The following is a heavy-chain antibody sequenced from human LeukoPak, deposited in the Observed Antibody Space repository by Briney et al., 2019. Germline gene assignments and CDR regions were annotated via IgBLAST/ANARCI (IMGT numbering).Heavy chain of an antibody. D-gene: IGHD5-18*01. V-gene: IGHV3-74*01. CDR2: INSDGRST. Sequence: GGSLRLSCAASGFTFSSYWMYWVRQAPGKGLVWVSRINSDGRSTSYADSVKGRFSISRDNAKNTLYLQMNSLRAEDTAVYYCARDADTGYSYGSGFDYWGQGTLVTVSS. J-gene: IGHJ4*02. CDR3: ARDADTGYSYGSGFDY. CDR1: GFTFSSYW.